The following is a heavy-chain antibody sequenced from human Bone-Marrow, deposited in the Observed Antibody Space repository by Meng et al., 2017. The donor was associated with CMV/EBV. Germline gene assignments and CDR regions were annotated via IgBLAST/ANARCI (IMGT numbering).Heavy chain of an antibody. D-gene: IGHD3-10*01. CDR1: GFTLSSYD. Sequence: GGSLRLSCAASGFTLSSYDMHWVRQATGKGLEWVSAIGTAGDTYYPGAVKGRFTISRENAKNSLYLQMNSLTAGDTAVYYCSRAGALWFGGGLDVWGQGTTVTVSS. CDR3: SRAGALWFGGGLDV. CDR2: IGTAGDT. J-gene: IGHJ6*02. V-gene: IGHV3-13*01.